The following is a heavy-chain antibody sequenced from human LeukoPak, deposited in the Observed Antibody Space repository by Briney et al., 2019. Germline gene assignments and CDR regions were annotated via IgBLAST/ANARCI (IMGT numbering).Heavy chain of an antibody. Sequence: GASVKVSCKASGYTFTSYAMHWVRQAPGQRLEWMGWINAGNGNTKYSQKFQGRVTITRDTSASTAYMELSSLRSEVTAVYYCAPTRSGGYSLYYWGQGTLVTVSS. CDR1: GYTFTSYA. J-gene: IGHJ4*02. V-gene: IGHV1-3*01. CDR2: INAGNGNT. D-gene: IGHD1-26*01. CDR3: APTRSGGYSLYY.